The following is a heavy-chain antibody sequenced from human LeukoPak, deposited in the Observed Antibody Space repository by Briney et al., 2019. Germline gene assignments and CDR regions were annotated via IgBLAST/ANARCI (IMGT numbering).Heavy chain of an antibody. CDR2: ISGSGGST. Sequence: GGSLRLSCAASGFTVSSNYMSWVRQAPGKGLEWVSTISGSGGSTYYADSVKGRLTISRDNAKNTLYLQMNSLRAEDTAVYYCAKYGDNWGQGTLVTVSS. D-gene: IGHD3-10*01. J-gene: IGHJ4*02. CDR3: AKYGDN. V-gene: IGHV3-23*01. CDR1: GFTVSSNY.